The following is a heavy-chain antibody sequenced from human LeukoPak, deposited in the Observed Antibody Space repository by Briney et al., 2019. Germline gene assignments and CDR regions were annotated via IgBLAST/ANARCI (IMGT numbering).Heavy chain of an antibody. CDR2: INHSGST. V-gene: IGHV4-34*01. J-gene: IGHJ4*02. CDR3: ASTIRGVIITDY. D-gene: IGHD3-10*01. Sequence: SETLSLTCAVYGGSFSGYYWSWIRQPPGKGLEWIGEINHSGSTNYNPSLKSRVTISVDTSKNQFSLKLSSVTAADTAVYHCASTIRGVIITDYWGQGTLVTVSS. CDR1: GGSFSGYY.